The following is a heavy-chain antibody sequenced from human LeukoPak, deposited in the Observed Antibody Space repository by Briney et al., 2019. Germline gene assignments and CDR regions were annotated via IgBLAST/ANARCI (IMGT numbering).Heavy chain of an antibody. Sequence: SQTLSLTCAISGDSASINSAAWNWIRQSPSRGLEWLGRTYYRSKWYNDYAVSVKSRITINPDTSKNQFSLHLNSVTPEDAAVYYCARSTGWLNGNWGQGTLVTVSS. V-gene: IGHV6-1*01. J-gene: IGHJ4*02. CDR2: TYYRSKWYN. CDR1: GDSASINSAA. D-gene: IGHD2-8*02. CDR3: ARSTGWLNGN.